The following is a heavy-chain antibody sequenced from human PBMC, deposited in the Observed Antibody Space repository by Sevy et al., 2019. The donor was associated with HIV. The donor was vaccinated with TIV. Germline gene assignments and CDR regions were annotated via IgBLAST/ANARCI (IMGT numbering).Heavy chain of an antibody. V-gene: IGHV3-30-3*01. CDR2: ISYDGSNK. J-gene: IGHJ5*02. D-gene: IGHD2-2*01. CDR3: AREREYCSSTSCYEFWFDP. CDR1: GFTFSSYA. Sequence: GGSLRLSCAASGFTFSSYAMHWVRQAPGKGLEWVAVISYDGSNKYYADSVKGRFTISRDNSKNTRYLQMNSLRAEDTAVYYCAREREYCSSTSCYEFWFDPWGQGTLVTVSS.